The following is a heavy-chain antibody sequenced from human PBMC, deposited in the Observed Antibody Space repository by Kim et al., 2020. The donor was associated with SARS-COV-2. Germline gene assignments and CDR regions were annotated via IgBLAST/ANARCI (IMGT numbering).Heavy chain of an antibody. V-gene: IGHV4-34*01. CDR1: GGSFSGYY. CDR3: ARLPYCSSTSCYPLDLDY. CDR2: INHSGST. Sequence: SETLSLTCAVYGGSFSGYYWSWIRQPPGKGLEWIGEINHSGSTNYNPSLRSRVTISVDTSKNQFSLKLSSVTAADTAVYYCARLPYCSSTSCYPLDLDYWGQGTLVTVSS. D-gene: IGHD2-2*01. J-gene: IGHJ4*02.